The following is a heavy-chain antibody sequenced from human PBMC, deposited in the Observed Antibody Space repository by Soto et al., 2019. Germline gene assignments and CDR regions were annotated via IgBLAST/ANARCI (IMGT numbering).Heavy chain of an antibody. CDR1: GDSVSSNSAA. J-gene: IGHJ5*02. V-gene: IGHV6-1*01. CDR3: ARDGSSGWYGDICFDP. Sequence: SQTLSLTCAIYGDSVSSNSAAWNWIRQSPSRGLEWLGRTYYRSKWCNDYAVSVKSRITINPDTSKNQFSLQLNSVTPEDTAVYYCARDGSSGWYGDICFDPCGQRTLVTVSS. D-gene: IGHD6-19*01. CDR2: TYYRSKWCN.